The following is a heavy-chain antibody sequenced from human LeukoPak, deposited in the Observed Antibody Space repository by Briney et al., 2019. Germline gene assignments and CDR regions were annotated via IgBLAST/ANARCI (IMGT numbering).Heavy chain of an antibody. Sequence: PSETPSLTCAVYGGSFSGYYWSWIRQPPGKGLEWIGEINHSGSTNYNPSLKSRVTISVDASKNQFSLKLSSVTAADTAVYYCARGQDCTNGVCYIPFDYWGQGTLVTVSS. CDR3: ARGQDCTNGVCYIPFDY. CDR2: INHSGST. D-gene: IGHD2-8*01. CDR1: GGSFSGYY. V-gene: IGHV4-34*01. J-gene: IGHJ4*02.